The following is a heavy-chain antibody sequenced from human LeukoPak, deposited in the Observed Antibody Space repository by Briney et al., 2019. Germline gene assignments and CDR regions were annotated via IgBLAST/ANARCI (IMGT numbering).Heavy chain of an antibody. Sequence: SETLSLTCAVYGGSFSDYFWGWIRQPPGKGLEWIGEINHSGRTYYNPSLKSLVTISVDTSKNQFSLNLSSVTAADTAVYYCARDVVVVPAAIHYGMDVWGQGTTVTVSS. D-gene: IGHD2-2*01. CDR2: INHSGRT. CDR1: GGSFSDYF. J-gene: IGHJ6*02. CDR3: ARDVVVVPAAIHYGMDV. V-gene: IGHV4-34*01.